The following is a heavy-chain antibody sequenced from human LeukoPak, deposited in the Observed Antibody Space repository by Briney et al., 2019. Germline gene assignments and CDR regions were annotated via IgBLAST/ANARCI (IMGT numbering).Heavy chain of an antibody. J-gene: IGHJ4*02. V-gene: IGHV1-2*02. CDR2: INPNSGGT. CDR3: ARDLGGYSYGFGH. Sequence: ASVKVSCKASGYTFTGYYMHWVRQAPGQGLEWMGWINPNSGGTNYAQKFQGRVTMTRDTSISTAYMELSRLRSDDTAVYYCARDLGGYSYGFGHWGQGTLVTVSS. D-gene: IGHD5-18*01. CDR1: GYTFTGYY.